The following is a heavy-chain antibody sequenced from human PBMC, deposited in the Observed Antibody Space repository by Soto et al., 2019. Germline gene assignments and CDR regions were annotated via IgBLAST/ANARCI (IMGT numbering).Heavy chain of an antibody. CDR3: VKVLARGVGVPRFYFDS. CDR2: INADGTST. D-gene: IGHD2-2*01. V-gene: IGHV3-74*01. CDR1: GFTFSNSW. Sequence: GGSLRLSCAASGFTFSNSWMHWVRQVSGKGLEWVSRINADGTSTSYADSVKGRFTISRDNAKNTLYLHVNSLRAEDTAVYYCVKVLARGVGVPRFYFDSWGQGALVTVYS. J-gene: IGHJ4*02.